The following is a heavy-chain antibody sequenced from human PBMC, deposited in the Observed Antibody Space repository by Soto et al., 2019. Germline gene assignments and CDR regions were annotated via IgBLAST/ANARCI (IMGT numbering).Heavy chain of an antibody. CDR2: ISAYNGNT. J-gene: IGHJ3*02. Sequence: QVQLVQSGAEVKKPGASVKVSCKASGYTFTSYGISWVRQAPGQGLEWMGWISAYNGNTNYAQKLQGRVTMTTDTSTSTAYMELRSLRSDDTAVYYCATGSYGSGSYPITGDFLLYGAFDIWGQGTMVTVSS. D-gene: IGHD3-10*01. V-gene: IGHV1-18*01. CDR1: GYTFTSYG. CDR3: ATGSYGSGSYPITGDFLLYGAFDI.